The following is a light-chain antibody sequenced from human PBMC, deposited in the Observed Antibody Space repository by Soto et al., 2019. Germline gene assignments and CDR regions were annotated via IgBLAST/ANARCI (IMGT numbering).Light chain of an antibody. CDR2: DAS. J-gene: IGKJ4*02. Sequence: DIQMTQSPSTLSASVGDRVTITCRASQSISSGLAWYQQKPGRAPKLLIYDASSLERGVPSRFSGSGYGTEFPLTISSLQPYDFAAYYCQQYNSYPPTFGGGTKVEIK. V-gene: IGKV1-5*01. CDR1: QSISSG. CDR3: QQYNSYPPT.